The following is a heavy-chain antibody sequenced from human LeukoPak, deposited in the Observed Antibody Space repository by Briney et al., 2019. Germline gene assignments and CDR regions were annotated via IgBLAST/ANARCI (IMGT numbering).Heavy chain of an antibody. J-gene: IGHJ4*02. CDR2: IYPGDSDT. D-gene: IGHD2-15*01. CDR3: ARRRHCTSGSCEDFDF. CDR1: GYSFANYW. Sequence: GESLKISCKGSGYSFANYWIGWVRQMPGKGLEWMGTIYPGDSDTRYSPSFQGQVTISADKSISTAYLQWSSPKASDTAVYYCARRRHCTSGSCEDFDFWGQGTLVTVSS. V-gene: IGHV5-51*01.